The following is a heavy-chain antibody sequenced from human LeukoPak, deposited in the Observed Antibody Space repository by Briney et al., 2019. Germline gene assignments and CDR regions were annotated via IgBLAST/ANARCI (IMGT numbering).Heavy chain of an antibody. CDR1: GFSVSNNY. V-gene: IGHV3-74*01. J-gene: IGHJ4*02. Sequence: GGSLRLSCAVSGFSVSNNYMNWVRQAPGKGPMWVSRICPDGTVTNYADSVKARFIISRDNARNTVYLQMNSLRVEDTAVYYCVRDFRSADYWGQGTLVTVSS. CDR3: VRDFRSADY. CDR2: ICPDGTVT.